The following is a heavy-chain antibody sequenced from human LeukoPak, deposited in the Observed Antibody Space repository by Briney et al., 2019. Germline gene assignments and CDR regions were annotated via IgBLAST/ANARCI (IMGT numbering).Heavy chain of an antibody. CDR1: GFTFSSYA. CDR2: ISGSGGST. Sequence: PGGSLRLSCAASGFTFSSYAMSWVRQALGKGLEWVSAISGSGGSTYYADSVKGRFTISRDNSKNTLYLQMNSLRAEDTAVYYCAKGPSGGSSWAYYFDYWGQGTLVTVSS. V-gene: IGHV3-23*01. J-gene: IGHJ4*02. D-gene: IGHD6-13*01. CDR3: AKGPSGGSSWAYYFDY.